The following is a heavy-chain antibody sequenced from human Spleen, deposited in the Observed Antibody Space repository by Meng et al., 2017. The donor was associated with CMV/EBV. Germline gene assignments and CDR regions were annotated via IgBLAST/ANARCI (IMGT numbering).Heavy chain of an antibody. CDR3: ARASYYGSGSYYHFDS. CDR1: GNFSNYA. D-gene: IGHD3-10*01. J-gene: IGHJ4*02. Sequence: GNFSNYAVRWGRRAPGESLEWMGGIIPMYATTSYAQRFQDRVTITTDESTSTAYMEVSSLRSEDTAVYYCARASYYGSGSYYHFDSWGQGTLVTVSS. V-gene: IGHV1-69*05. CDR2: IIPMYATT.